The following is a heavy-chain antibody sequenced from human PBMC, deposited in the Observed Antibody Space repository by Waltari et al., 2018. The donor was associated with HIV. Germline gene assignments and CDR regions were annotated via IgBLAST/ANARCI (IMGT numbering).Heavy chain of an antibody. J-gene: IGHJ4*02. CDR3: ARAGGRRGNNNLHFDY. CDR2: ISSDSATI. D-gene: IGHD1-1*01. V-gene: IGHV3-48*02. CDR1: GFTFSTYA. Sequence: EVHLVESGGGLVQPGGSLILSCAASGFTFSTYAMTWVRQVPGVGLWWVSYISSDSATIYHADSVKGRFIISRDNARNSLYLQMNSLRDEDTAVYYCARAGGRRGNNNLHFDYWGQGILVSVSS.